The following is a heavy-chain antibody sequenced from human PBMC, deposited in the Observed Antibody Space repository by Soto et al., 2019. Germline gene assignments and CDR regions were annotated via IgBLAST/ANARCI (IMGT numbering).Heavy chain of an antibody. Sequence: EVQLLESGGGLVQPGGSLRLSCAASGFTFSSYAMSWVRQAPGKGLEWVSTIFNSDGATYYADSVKGRFAISRDNAKKTLLLQRNSRRVEDTARYYCAKGVGSEVVVVMATTFNYWGQGTLVIVSP. CDR2: IFNSDGAT. CDR1: GFTFSSYA. D-gene: IGHD2-15*01. V-gene: IGHV3-23*01. CDR3: AKGVGSEVVVVMATTFNY. J-gene: IGHJ4*02.